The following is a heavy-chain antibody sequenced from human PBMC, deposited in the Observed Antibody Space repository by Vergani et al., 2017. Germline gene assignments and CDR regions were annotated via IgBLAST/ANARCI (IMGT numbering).Heavy chain of an antibody. J-gene: IGHJ4*02. CDR1: GFTFSRYA. CDR3: AKGGSPFGYYFDY. CDR2: ISGSGGRT. V-gene: IGHV3-23*01. D-gene: IGHD3-16*01. Sequence: EVQLLESGGGLVQPGGSLRLSCAASGFTFSRYAMSWVRKAQGKGLGWVSAISGSGGRTSYADSVTGRFTISRDNSKNTLYLKMTSLRAEDTAVYYCAKGGSPFGYYFDYWGQGTLVTVSS.